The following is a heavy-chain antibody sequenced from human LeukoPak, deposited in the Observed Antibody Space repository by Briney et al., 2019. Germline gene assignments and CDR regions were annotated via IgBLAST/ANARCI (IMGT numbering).Heavy chain of an antibody. CDR1: GGSISSYY. Sequence: SETLSLTCTVSGGSISSYYWSWIRQPAGKGLEWIGRIYTSGSTNYNPSLKSRVTMSVDTSKNQFSLKLSSVTAADTAVYYCARDSGGDIVVVPAARIGAFDIWAKGQWSPSLQ. D-gene: IGHD2-2*01. CDR2: IYTSGST. V-gene: IGHV4-4*07. CDR3: ARDSGGDIVVVPAARIGAFDI. J-gene: IGHJ3*02.